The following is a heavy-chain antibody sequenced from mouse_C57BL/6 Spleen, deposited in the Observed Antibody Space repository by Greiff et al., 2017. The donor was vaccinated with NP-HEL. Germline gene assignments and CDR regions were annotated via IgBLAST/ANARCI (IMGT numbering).Heavy chain of an antibody. V-gene: IGHV5-17*01. CDR1: GFTFSDYG. CDR2: ISSGSSTL. J-gene: IGHJ2*01. D-gene: IGHD5-1*01. Sequence: EVQRVESGGGLVKPGGSLKLSCAASGFTFSDYGMHWVRQAPEKGLEWVAYISSGSSTLYYADTVKGRFTISRYNAKNTLFLQMTSLRSEDTAMYYCARKYLYYFDYWGQGTTLTVSS. CDR3: ARKYLYYFDY.